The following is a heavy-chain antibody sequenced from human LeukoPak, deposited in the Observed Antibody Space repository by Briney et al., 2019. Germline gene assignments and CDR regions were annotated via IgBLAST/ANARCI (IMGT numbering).Heavy chain of an antibody. CDR2: IKEDESAK. CDR1: GFTFNTYW. D-gene: IGHD1-26*01. CDR3: ARDVGGSLDY. Sequence: PGGSLRLSCAASGFTFNTYWMAWVRQAPGKGPEWVANIKEDESAKHQADSVKGRFTISRDNAQNSVYLQMSSLRGEDTAVYYCARDVGGSLDYWGQGTLVTVSS. V-gene: IGHV3-7*01. J-gene: IGHJ4*02.